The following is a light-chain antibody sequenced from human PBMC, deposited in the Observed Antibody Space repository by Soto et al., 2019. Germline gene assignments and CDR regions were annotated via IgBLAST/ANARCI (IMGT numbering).Light chain of an antibody. CDR3: QSYDDSLSVHYV. CDR1: SSNIGSTSD. V-gene: IGLV1-40*01. CDR2: GNT. Sequence: QSVLTQPPSVSGAPGQRVTISCTGSSSNIGSTSDVQWYQQLPGTAPKLLIHGNTNRPSGVPDRFSGSKSGTSASLAITGLQADDEADYYCQSYDDSLSVHYVFGTGTKLTVL. J-gene: IGLJ1*01.